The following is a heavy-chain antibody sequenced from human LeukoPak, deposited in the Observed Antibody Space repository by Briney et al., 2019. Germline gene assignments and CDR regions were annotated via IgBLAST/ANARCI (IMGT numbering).Heavy chain of an antibody. J-gene: IGHJ4*02. CDR3: SRDHGDYSFDY. CDR1: GFTFSNYG. CDR2: IWFDGSNI. D-gene: IGHD4-17*01. Sequence: PGRSLRLSCVASGFTFSNYGTNWVRQAQGKVLEWVAIIWFDGSNIDYADSVKGRFTISRDNSKYTLFLQMNSLRAEDTAVYYCSRDHGDYSFDYWGQGTLVTVSS. V-gene: IGHV3-33*01.